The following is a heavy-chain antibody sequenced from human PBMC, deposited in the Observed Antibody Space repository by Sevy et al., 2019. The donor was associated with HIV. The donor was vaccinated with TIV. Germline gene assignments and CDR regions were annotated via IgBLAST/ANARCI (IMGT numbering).Heavy chain of an antibody. D-gene: IGHD2-8*01. CDR3: AREGCTKPHDY. Sequence: GGSLRLSCAASGFTFSKYSMSWVRQPPGKGLEWVSTLSFGCGEINYADSVMGRFTISRDKSKSSVYLQMNNLRPEDTAVYYCAREGCTKPHDYWGQGTLVTVSS. CDR1: GFTFSKYS. CDR2: LSFGCGEI. J-gene: IGHJ4*02. V-gene: IGHV3-23*01.